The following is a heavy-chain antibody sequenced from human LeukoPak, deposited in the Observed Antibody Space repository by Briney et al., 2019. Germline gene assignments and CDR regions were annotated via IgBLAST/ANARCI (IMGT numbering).Heavy chain of an antibody. CDR1: GFTFSSYS. V-gene: IGHV3-21*01. J-gene: IGHJ4*02. D-gene: IGHD5-18*01. CDR3: ARANLGYSHGCTDY. CDR2: ISSSSSYI. Sequence: NPGGSLRLSCAASGFTFSSYSMNWVRQAPGKGLEWVSSISSSSSYIYYADSVKGRFTISRDNAKNSLYLQMNSLRAEDTAVYYCARANLGYSHGCTDYWGQGTLVTVSS.